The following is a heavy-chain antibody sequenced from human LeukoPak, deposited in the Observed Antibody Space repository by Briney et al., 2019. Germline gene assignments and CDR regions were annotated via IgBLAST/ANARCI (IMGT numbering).Heavy chain of an antibody. CDR1: GGSISSSSYY. CDR3: ARDGLWIQNAFDI. Sequence: SETLSLTSTVSGGSISSSSYYWGWIRQPPGKGLEWIGSISYSGSTYYNPSLKSRVTISVDTSKNQFSLKLSSVTAADTAVYYCARDGLWIQNAFDIWGQGTMVTVSS. J-gene: IGHJ3*02. V-gene: IGHV4-39*07. D-gene: IGHD5-18*01. CDR2: ISYSGST.